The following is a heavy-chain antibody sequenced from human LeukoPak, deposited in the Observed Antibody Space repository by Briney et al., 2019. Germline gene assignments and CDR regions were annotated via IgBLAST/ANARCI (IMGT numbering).Heavy chain of an antibody. J-gene: IGHJ3*02. Sequence: ASVKVSCKASGGTFSSYAISWVRQAPGQGLEWMGGIIPIFGTANYAQKFQGRVTITADESTSTAYMELSSLRSEDTAVYYCARGAPEIITSAFDIWGQGTMVTVSS. CDR2: IIPIFGTA. CDR1: GGTFSSYA. CDR3: ARGAPEIITSAFDI. D-gene: IGHD3-10*01. V-gene: IGHV1-69*13.